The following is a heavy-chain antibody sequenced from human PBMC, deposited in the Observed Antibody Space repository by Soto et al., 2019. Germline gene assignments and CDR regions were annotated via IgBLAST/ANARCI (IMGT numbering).Heavy chain of an antibody. Sequence: SETLSLTCTVSGGSISSSSYYWGWIRQPPGKGLEWIGSIYYSGSTYYNPSLKSRVTISVDTSKNQFSLKLSSVTAADTAVYYCARKPHMGYGSGSTIYYYYGMDVWGQGTTVTVSS. CDR2: IYYSGST. J-gene: IGHJ6*01. CDR1: GGSISSSSYY. CDR3: ARKPHMGYGSGSTIYYYYGMDV. V-gene: IGHV4-39*01. D-gene: IGHD3-10*01.